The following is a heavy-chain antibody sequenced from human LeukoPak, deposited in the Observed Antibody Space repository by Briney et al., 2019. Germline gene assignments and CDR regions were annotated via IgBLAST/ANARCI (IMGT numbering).Heavy chain of an antibody. V-gene: IGHV3-73*01. J-gene: IGHJ5*02. CDR3: TSRFDP. Sequence: PGESLKISCKASGYTFTNYWIGWVRQASGKGLEWVGRIRSKANSYATEYAASVKGRSNISRDDSKNTAYLQMNSLKTEDTAVYYCTSRFDPWGQGTLVTVSS. CDR2: IRSKANSYAT. CDR1: GYTFTNYW.